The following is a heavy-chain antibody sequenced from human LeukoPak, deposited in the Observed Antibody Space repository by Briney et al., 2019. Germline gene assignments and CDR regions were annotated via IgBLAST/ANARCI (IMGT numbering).Heavy chain of an antibody. D-gene: IGHD1-1*01. Sequence: GGSLRLSCVASGFTFSNYAMSWVRQAPGKGLECVSAINAFASTTYYADSVKGRFTISRDNSKNTVYLQMNGLRDDDTAVYYCAKEKSFSGPANDWGQGTLVTVSS. CDR1: GFTFSNYA. V-gene: IGHV3-23*01. CDR2: INAFASTT. J-gene: IGHJ4*02. CDR3: AKEKSFSGPAND.